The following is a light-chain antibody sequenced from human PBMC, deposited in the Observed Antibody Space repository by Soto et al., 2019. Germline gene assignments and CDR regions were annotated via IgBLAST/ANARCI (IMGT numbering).Light chain of an antibody. Sequence: SDVGGYNYVSWYQQHPGKAPKLMIYDVSNRPSGVSNRFSGSKSGNTASLTISGLQAEDEADYYCSSYTSSSTLYVFGTGTKVTVL. CDR2: DVS. CDR1: SDVGGYNY. J-gene: IGLJ1*01. V-gene: IGLV2-14*04. CDR3: SSYTSSSTLYV.